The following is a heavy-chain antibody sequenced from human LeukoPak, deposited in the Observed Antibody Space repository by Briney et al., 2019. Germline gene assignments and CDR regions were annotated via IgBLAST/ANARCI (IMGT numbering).Heavy chain of an antibody. CDR3: AKDRAPDSSGWYDWFDP. J-gene: IGHJ5*02. Sequence: GGSLRLSCAASGFTFSSYAMSWVRQAPGKGLEWVSAISGSGGSTYNADSVKGRFTISRDNSKNTLYLQMNSLRAEDTAVYYCAKDRAPDSSGWYDWFDPWGQGTLVTVSS. CDR2: ISGSGGST. V-gene: IGHV3-23*01. CDR1: GFTFSSYA. D-gene: IGHD6-19*01.